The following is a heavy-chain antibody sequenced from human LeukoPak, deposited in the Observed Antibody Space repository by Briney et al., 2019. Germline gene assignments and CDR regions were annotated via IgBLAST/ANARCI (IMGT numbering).Heavy chain of an antibody. J-gene: IGHJ6*03. D-gene: IGHD3-22*01. CDR3: AREIHSTGYYYAGGYMDV. Sequence: GGSLRLSCAASGFNFSDYYMSWVRQAPGRGLEWISFFSSGDTNIKYADSVEGRFTISRDNAKNSLYLQINSLRAEDTAVYFCAREIHSTGYYYAGGYMDVWGEGTTVIVSS. V-gene: IGHV3-11*04. CDR1: GFNFSDYY. CDR2: FSSGDTNI.